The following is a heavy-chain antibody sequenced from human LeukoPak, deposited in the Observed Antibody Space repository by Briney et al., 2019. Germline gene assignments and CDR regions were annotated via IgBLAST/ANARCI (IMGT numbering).Heavy chain of an antibody. V-gene: IGHV4-38-2*02. CDR3: ARLTGYDWESSYDY. J-gene: IGHJ4*02. CDR2: IYHDGRI. CDR1: GYSITNGYY. D-gene: IGHD5-12*01. Sequence: PSETLSLTCTVSGYSITNGYYWGWIRQPPGKGLEWIGSIYHDGRIDYNPSLKSRVTISRDTSNDQFSLKLSSVTAADTAVYYCARLTGYDWESSYDYWGQGTLVTVSS.